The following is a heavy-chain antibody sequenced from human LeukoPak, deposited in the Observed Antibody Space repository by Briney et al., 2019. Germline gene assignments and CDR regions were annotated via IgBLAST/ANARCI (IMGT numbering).Heavy chain of an antibody. J-gene: IGHJ4*02. CDR3: ARVRDAYNHPVVYFDY. CDR1: GGSVSSGSYY. Sequence: PSQTLSLTCTVSGGSVSSGSYYWSWIRQPPGKALEWIGYIYYSGSTSYNPSLKSRVTISVDTSKNQFSLKLSSVTAADTAVYYCARVRDAYNHPVVYFDYWGQGTLVTVSS. CDR2: IYYSGST. V-gene: IGHV4-61*01. D-gene: IGHD5-24*01.